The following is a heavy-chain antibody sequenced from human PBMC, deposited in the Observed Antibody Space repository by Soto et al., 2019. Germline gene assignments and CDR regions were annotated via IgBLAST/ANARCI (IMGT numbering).Heavy chain of an antibody. J-gene: IGHJ3*02. Sequence: GASVKVSCKASGYTFTSYYMHWVRQAPGQGLEWMGIINPSGGSTSYAQKFQGRVTMTRDTSTSTVYMELSSLRSEDTAVYYCARAPTPGYSSGWYFSPDAFDIWGQGTMVTVSS. CDR2: INPSGGST. CDR3: ARAPTPGYSSGWYFSPDAFDI. D-gene: IGHD6-19*01. CDR1: GYTFTSYY. V-gene: IGHV1-46*03.